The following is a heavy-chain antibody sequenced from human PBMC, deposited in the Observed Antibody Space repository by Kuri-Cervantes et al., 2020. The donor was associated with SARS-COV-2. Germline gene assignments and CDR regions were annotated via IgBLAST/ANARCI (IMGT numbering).Heavy chain of an antibody. J-gene: IGHJ6*03. V-gene: IGHV3-23*01. Sequence: ETLSLTCAASGFTFSSYAMSWVRQAPGKGLEWVSAVSGSGGSTYYADSVKGRFTISRDNAKNSLYLQMNSLRAEDTAVYYCARGEYCSSTSCYYYYYMDVWGKGTTVTVSS. CDR2: VSGSGGST. CDR1: GFTFSSYA. D-gene: IGHD2-2*01. CDR3: ARGEYCSSTSCYYYYYMDV.